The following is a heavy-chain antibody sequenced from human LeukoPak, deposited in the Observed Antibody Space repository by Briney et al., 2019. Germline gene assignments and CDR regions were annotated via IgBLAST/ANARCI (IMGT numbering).Heavy chain of an antibody. Sequence: PSETLSLTCTVSGGSISSSSYYWGWIRQPPGKGLEWIGSIYYSGSTYYNPSLKSRVTISVDTSKNQFSLKLSSVTAADTAVYYCARRCGGNSYVDYWGQGTLVTVSS. CDR2: IYYSGST. V-gene: IGHV4-39*01. J-gene: IGHJ4*02. D-gene: IGHD4-23*01. CDR3: ARRCGGNSYVDY. CDR1: GGSISSSSYY.